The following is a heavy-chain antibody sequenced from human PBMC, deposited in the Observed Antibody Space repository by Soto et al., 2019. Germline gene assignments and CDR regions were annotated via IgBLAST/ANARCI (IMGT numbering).Heavy chain of an antibody. CDR2: ISYSGST. J-gene: IGHJ4*02. V-gene: IGHV4-39*01. CDR1: GGSISSSSYY. Sequence: QLQLQESVPGLVKPSETRSLTCTVSGGSISSSSYYWGWIRQPPGKGLEWIGSISYSGSTYYNPSLKSRVPISVDTHKNHSALQLSSLTAGDTAVYYCARQGGKGDDYFDYRGQGTLVTVSS. D-gene: IGHD1-26*01. CDR3: ARQGGKGDDYFDY.